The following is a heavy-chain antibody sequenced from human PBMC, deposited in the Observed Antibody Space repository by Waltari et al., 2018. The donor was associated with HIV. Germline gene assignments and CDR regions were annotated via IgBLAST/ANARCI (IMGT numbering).Heavy chain of an antibody. V-gene: IGHV4-34*01. J-gene: IGHJ6*02. D-gene: IGHD5-12*01. Sequence: QLQLQQWGAGLLKTSETLAPTCAVYGGSLSGYHWSWLRQPPGKGLEWIGEIKHRGSTNYNPSLKRRVTISVDTSKNQFSLKLRSVTAADTAVYYCARAGVYSGYDSYYGMDVWGQGTTVTVSS. CDR1: GGSLSGYH. CDR2: IKHRGST. CDR3: ARAGVYSGYDSYYGMDV.